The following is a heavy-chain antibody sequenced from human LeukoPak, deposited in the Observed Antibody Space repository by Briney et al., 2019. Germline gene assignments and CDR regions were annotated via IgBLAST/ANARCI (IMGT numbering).Heavy chain of an antibody. CDR3: ARERTYSTGWYGEFDY. D-gene: IGHD6-19*01. Sequence: GGSLRVSCAAFGFSVSDNYMSWVRQAPGKGLEWVAVIWYDGSDKNYVDSVQGRFFISRDNSNNTLYLQMNSLRPEDTAVYYCARERTYSTGWYGEFDYWGQGTLVTVSS. V-gene: IGHV3-33*08. J-gene: IGHJ4*02. CDR2: IWYDGSDK. CDR1: GFSVSDNY.